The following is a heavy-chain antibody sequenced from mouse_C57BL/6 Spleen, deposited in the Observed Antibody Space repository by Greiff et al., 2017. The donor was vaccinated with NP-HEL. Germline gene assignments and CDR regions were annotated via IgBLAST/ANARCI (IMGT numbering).Heavy chain of an antibody. Sequence: QVQLKQPGAELVRPGSSVKLSCKASGYTFTSYWMHWVKQRPIQGLEWIGNIDPSDSETHYNQKFKDKATLTVDKSSSTAYMQLSSLTSEDSAVYYCAVGRPPMDYWGQGTSVTVSS. J-gene: IGHJ4*01. CDR3: AVGRPPMDY. V-gene: IGHV1-52*01. D-gene: IGHD4-1*01. CDR1: GYTFTSYW. CDR2: IDPSDSET.